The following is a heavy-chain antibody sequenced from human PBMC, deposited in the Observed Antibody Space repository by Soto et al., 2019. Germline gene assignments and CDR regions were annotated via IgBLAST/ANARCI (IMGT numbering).Heavy chain of an antibody. CDR2: ISFDGSYK. V-gene: IGHV3-30-3*01. CDR3: ARGASITVAGTSFDY. CDR1: GFTFSSHS. J-gene: IGHJ4*02. Sequence: QVQLVESGGGVAQPGRSLRVSCAASGFTFSSHSMHWVRQAPGKGLEWVAVISFDGSYKYYADSVKGRFTISRDNSKNTLYLQMNSLRAEDTAVYHCARGASITVAGTSFDYWGQGTLVTVSS. D-gene: IGHD6-19*01.